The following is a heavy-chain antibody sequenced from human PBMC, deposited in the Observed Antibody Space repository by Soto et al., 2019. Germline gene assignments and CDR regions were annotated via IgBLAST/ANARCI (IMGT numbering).Heavy chain of an antibody. J-gene: IGHJ4*02. D-gene: IGHD3-10*01. CDR1: GGSISSYY. CDR2: IYYSGST. CDR3: ARGSKARITMVRGAVYYFDY. Sequence: SETLSLTCTVSGGSISSYYWSWIRQPPGKGLEWIGYIYYSGSTNYNPSLKSRVTISVDTSKNQFSLKLSSVTAADTAVYYCARGSKARITMVRGAVYYFDYWGQGTLVTSPQ. V-gene: IGHV4-59*12.